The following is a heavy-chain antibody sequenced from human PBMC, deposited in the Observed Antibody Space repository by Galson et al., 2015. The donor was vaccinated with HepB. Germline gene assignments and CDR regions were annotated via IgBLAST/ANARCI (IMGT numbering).Heavy chain of an antibody. D-gene: IGHD1-1*01. J-gene: IGHJ5*02. Sequence: SLRLSCAVSGFTFSSYGMHWVRQAPGKGLEWVAVIWYDGSNKYYADSVKGRFTISRDNSKDTLYLQMNSLRAEDTAVYYCARDGWPGRTGMTWGWFDPWGQGALVTVSS. CDR3: ARDGWPGRTGMTWGWFDP. CDR1: GFTFSSYG. V-gene: IGHV3-33*01. CDR2: IWYDGSNK.